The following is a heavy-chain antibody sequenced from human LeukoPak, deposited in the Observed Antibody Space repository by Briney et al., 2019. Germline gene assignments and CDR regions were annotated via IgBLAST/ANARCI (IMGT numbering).Heavy chain of an antibody. Sequence: SETLSLTCTVTGGSFTTYYWSWIRRPPGKGLEEIGHFYYSGSTNYSPSLRSRVTISVDTSRNQFSLRLTSVTAADTAVYYCARGQGGNYYLNYFDYWGQGALVTVSS. CDR1: GGSFTTYY. J-gene: IGHJ4*02. D-gene: IGHD1-26*01. V-gene: IGHV4-59*12. CDR2: FYYSGST. CDR3: ARGQGGNYYLNYFDY.